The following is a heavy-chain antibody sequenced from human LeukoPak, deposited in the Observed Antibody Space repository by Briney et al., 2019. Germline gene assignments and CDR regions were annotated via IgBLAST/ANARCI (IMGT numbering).Heavy chain of an antibody. Sequence: ASVRVSCTASGYTFTSYGISWVRQAPGQGLEWMGWISAYNGNTNYAQKLQGRVTMTTDTSTSTAYMELRSLRSDDTAVYYCARDGDDFNWFDPWGQGTLVTVSS. D-gene: IGHD7-27*01. V-gene: IGHV1-18*01. CDR2: ISAYNGNT. J-gene: IGHJ5*02. CDR1: GYTFTSYG. CDR3: ARDGDDFNWFDP.